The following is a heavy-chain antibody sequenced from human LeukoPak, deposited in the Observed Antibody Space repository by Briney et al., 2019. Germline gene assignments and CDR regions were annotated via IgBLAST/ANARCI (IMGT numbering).Heavy chain of an antibody. CDR2: ISAYDGKT. J-gene: IGHJ4*02. D-gene: IGHD1-26*01. CDR1: GFTFTSYG. CDR3: ARGGALTSFDS. Sequence: ASVKVSCKASGFTFTSYGISWVRQAPGQGLEWMGWISAYDGKTNYAQKFQGRVTMTTDTSTSTAYMDLRSLRSDDTAVYYCARGGALTSFDSWGQGTLITVSS. V-gene: IGHV1-18*01.